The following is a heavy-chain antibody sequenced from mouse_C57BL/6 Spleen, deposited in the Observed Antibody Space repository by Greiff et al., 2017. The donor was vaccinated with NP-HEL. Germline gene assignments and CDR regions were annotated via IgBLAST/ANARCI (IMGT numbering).Heavy chain of an antibody. CDR3: ARSYDYDDYAMDY. CDR1: GYTFTSYD. J-gene: IGHJ4*01. CDR2: IYPRDGST. V-gene: IGHV1-85*01. D-gene: IGHD2-4*01. Sequence: QVQLQQSGPELVKPGASVKLSCKASGYTFTSYDINWVKQRPGQGLEWIGWIYPRDGSTTYNEKFKGKATLTVDTSSRTAYMELHSLTSEASAVYFCARSYDYDDYAMDYWGQGTSVTVSS.